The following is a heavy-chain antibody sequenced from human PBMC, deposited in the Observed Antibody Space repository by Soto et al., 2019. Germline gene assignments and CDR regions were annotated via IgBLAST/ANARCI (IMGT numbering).Heavy chain of an antibody. CDR3: AFPTPPAIYFDWSAITGY. J-gene: IGHJ4*02. CDR1: GITFSSYW. D-gene: IGHD3-9*01. Sequence: PGGSLRLSCAASGITFSSYWMSWVRQAPGKGLEWVANIKQDGSEKYYVDSVKGRFTISRDNAKNSLYLQMNSLRAGDTAVYYCAFPTPPAIYFDWSAITGYWGQGTLVTVSS. CDR2: IKQDGSEK. V-gene: IGHV3-7*01.